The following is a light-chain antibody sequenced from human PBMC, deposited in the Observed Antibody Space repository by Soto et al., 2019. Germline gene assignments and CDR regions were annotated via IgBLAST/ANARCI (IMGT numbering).Light chain of an antibody. CDR3: QQRATWPPFT. J-gene: IGKJ3*01. CDR1: QKVRTY. Sequence: EIVLTQSPATLSLSPGDRATLSCRASQKVRTYLGWYQQKPGQAPRLLIYDASNRATGIPARFSGSGSGTDFTLTISSLEPEDFAVYYCQQRATWPPFTFGPGTKVDLK. V-gene: IGKV3-11*01. CDR2: DAS.